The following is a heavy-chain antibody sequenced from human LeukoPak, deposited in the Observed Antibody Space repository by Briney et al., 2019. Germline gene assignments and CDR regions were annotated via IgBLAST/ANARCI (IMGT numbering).Heavy chain of an antibody. J-gene: IGHJ4*02. Sequence: GGSLRLSCVASGFTFNNYSMNWVRQAPGRGLEWVSSISSRSTYIYYADSVKGRFTISRDNAKNSLYLQMNSLRAEDTAVYYCARFRFGYYDSSAPRWGQGTLVTVSS. CDR2: ISSRSTYI. V-gene: IGHV3-21*01. CDR1: GFTFNNYS. D-gene: IGHD3-22*01. CDR3: ARFRFGYYDSSAPR.